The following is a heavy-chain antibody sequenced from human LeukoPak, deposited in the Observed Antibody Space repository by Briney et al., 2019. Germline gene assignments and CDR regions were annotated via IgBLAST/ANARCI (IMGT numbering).Heavy chain of an antibody. V-gene: IGHV3-74*01. J-gene: IGHJ4*02. CDR2: INSDGSST. D-gene: IGHD3-22*01. CDR1: GFSFSSYW. CDR3: VKEAMYYYDTSGYFEVDY. Sequence: GGSLRLSCAASGFSFSSYWMHWVRQAPGKGLVWVSRINSDGSSTSYADSVKGRFTISRDNSKNTLYLQMSSLRAEDTAVYYCVKEAMYYYDTSGYFEVDYWGQGTLVTVSS.